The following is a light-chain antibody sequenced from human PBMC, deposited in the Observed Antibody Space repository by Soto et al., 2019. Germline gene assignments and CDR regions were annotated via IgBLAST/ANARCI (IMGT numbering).Light chain of an antibody. CDR1: NIGSKG. Sequence: SYELTQPPSVSVAPGKTASISCGGNNIGSKGVHWYQQKPGQAPVLVIYSXXXXXXXXXXXXXXXXXANLATLTISRVEAGXXXXXXCQVWDSGSAHVVFGGGTKLTVL. V-gene: IGLV3-21*04. CDR3: QVWDSGSAHVV. CDR2: SXX. J-gene: IGLJ2*01.